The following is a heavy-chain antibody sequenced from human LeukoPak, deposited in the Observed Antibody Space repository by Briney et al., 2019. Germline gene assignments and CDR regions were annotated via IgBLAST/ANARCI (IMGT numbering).Heavy chain of an antibody. CDR3: ARRVGSGTYYRFDY. Sequence: SETLSLTCAVSGYSISSGYYWDWIRQPPGKGLEWIGSVYHSGSTYYNPSLKSRVLMSLDTSKNHFSLKLSSVTAADTAVYYCARRVGSGTYYRFDYWGQGTLVTVSS. CDR2: VYHSGST. V-gene: IGHV4-38-2*01. D-gene: IGHD3-10*01. J-gene: IGHJ4*02. CDR1: GYSISSGYY.